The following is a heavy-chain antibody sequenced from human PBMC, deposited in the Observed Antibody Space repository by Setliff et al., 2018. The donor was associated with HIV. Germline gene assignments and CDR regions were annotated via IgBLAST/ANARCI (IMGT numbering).Heavy chain of an antibody. CDR2: INPNSGGT. J-gene: IGHJ4*02. V-gene: IGHV1-2*06. Sequence: ASVKVSCKASGYTFTGYYMHWVRQAPGQGLEWVGRINPNSGGTNYAQKFQGRVTMTRDTSIRTAYMELSRLRYDDTALYYCARGPRCTNGVCYYYFDYWGQGTLVTVSS. CDR3: ARGPRCTNGVCYYYFDY. D-gene: IGHD2-8*01. CDR1: GYTFTGYY.